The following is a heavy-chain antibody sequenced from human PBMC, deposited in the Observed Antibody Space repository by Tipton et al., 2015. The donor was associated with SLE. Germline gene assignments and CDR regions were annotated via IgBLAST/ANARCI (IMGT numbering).Heavy chain of an antibody. Sequence: LRLSCTVSGGSISSGSYYWSWIRQPAGKGLEWIGRIYTSGSTNYNPSLKSRVTISVDTSRNQFSLKLSSVTAADTAVYYCATGWYYFDYWGQGTLLTVSS. CDR3: ATGWYYFDY. V-gene: IGHV4-61*02. CDR1: GGSISSGSYY. J-gene: IGHJ4*02. CDR2: IYTSGST. D-gene: IGHD6-19*01.